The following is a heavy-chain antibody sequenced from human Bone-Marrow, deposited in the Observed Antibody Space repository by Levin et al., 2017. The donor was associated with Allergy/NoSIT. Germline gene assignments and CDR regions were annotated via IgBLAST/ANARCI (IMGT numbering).Heavy chain of an antibody. V-gene: IGHV1-69*06. CDR3: ARGRVDHLGYGGTTSCHEGFDI. Sequence: SVKVSCKASGGTFNSHGVSWVRQAPGLGLAWVGGIIPVFNKANSAQKFQDRVSITADKSTNTVYMDLGSLTSEDTAIYYCARGRVDHLGYGGTTSCHEGFDIWGQGTMVSVSS. CDR1: GGTFNSHG. D-gene: IGHD2-2*01. J-gene: IGHJ3*02. CDR2: IIPVFNKA.